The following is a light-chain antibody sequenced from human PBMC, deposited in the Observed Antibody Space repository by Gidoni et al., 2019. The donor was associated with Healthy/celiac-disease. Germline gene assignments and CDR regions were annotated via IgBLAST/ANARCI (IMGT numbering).Light chain of an antibody. V-gene: IGKV1-13*02. Sequence: AIQLTQSPSSLSASVGDRVTISSALAWYQQKPGKAPKLLIYDASSLESGVPSRFSGSGSGTDFTLTISSLQPEDFATYYCQQFNSYPSLTFGGXTKVEIK. J-gene: IGKJ4*01. CDR2: DAS. CDR1: SSA. CDR3: QQFNSYPSLT.